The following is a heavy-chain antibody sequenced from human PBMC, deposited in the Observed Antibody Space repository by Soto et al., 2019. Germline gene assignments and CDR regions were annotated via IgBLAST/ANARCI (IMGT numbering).Heavy chain of an antibody. V-gene: IGHV2-5*02. CDR1: GFSLTTNGVG. J-gene: IGHJ1*01. D-gene: IGHD6-25*01. CDR3: AHRAAAVEPTGAEYIHH. Sequence: QITLKESGPTLVKPTQTLTLTCSFSGFSLTTNGVGVGWIRQPPGKALEWLALIYWDDDKRYSPSLRSRLTITTDTSKNQVVLTMTDIDPVDAATYYCAHRAAAVEPTGAEYIHHWGQGTLVTVSS. CDR2: IYWDDDK.